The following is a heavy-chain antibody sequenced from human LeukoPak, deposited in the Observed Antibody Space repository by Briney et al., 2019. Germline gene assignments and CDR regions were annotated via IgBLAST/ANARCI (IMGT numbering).Heavy chain of an antibody. J-gene: IGHJ5*02. CDR3: ARDIQADTYYYDSSGYQPNWFDP. V-gene: IGHV4-39*07. Sequence: SETLSLTCTVSGGSISSSSYYWGWIRQPPGKGLEWIGSIYYSGSTYYNPSPKSRVTISVDTSKNQFSLELSSVTAADTAVYYCARDIQADTYYYDSSGYQPNWFDPWGQGTLVTVSS. CDR2: IYYSGST. CDR1: GGSISSSSYY. D-gene: IGHD3-22*01.